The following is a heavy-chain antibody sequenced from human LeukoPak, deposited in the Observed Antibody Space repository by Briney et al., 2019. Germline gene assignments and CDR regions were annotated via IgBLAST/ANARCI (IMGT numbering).Heavy chain of an antibody. D-gene: IGHD5-12*01. J-gene: IGHJ4*02. CDR2: IFDSATTNYNPST. CDR3: ARGGVTTIAQYDY. Sequence: SETLSLTCTVSGGSIITYFWSWIRQPPGKGPEWIGYIFDSATTNYNPSTNYNPSLKSRVTVSLDPSKNHFSLKLSSVTAAGTAVYFCARGGVTTIAQYDYWGQGILVTVSS. CDR1: GGSIITYF. V-gene: IGHV4-59*01.